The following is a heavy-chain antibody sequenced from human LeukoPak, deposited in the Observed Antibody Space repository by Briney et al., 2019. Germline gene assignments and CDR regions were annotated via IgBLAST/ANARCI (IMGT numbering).Heavy chain of an antibody. CDR1: GYTFTSYY. D-gene: IGHD6-13*01. V-gene: IGHV1-46*01. Sequence: ASVKVSCKASGYTFTSYYMYWVRQAPGQGLEWMGIINPSGGSTSYAQKFQGRVTMTRDTSTSTAYMELSSLRSEDTAVYYCARRWGGSSSWYWNWFDPWGQGTLVTVSS. CDR3: ARRWGGSSSWYWNWFDP. CDR2: INPSGGST. J-gene: IGHJ5*02.